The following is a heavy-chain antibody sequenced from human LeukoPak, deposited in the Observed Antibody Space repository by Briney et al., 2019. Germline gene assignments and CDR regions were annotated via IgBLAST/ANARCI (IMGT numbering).Heavy chain of an antibody. V-gene: IGHV1-2*02. CDR1: GYTFTGYY. CDR2: INPNSGGT. J-gene: IGHJ4*02. D-gene: IGHD6-19*01. CDR3: ASALSSGWYGY. Sequence: ASVKVSCKASGYTFTGYYMHWVRQAPGQGLEWMGWINPNSGGTNYAQKFQGRVTITTDESTSTAYMELSSLRSEDTAVYYCASALSSGWYGYWGQGTLVTVSS.